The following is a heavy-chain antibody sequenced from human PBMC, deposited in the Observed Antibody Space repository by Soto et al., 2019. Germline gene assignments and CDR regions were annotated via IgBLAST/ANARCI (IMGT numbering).Heavy chain of an antibody. D-gene: IGHD6-25*01. J-gene: IGHJ4*02. CDR3: ARDQRIAFDY. CDR2: INAGNGNT. CDR1: GYTFTSYA. Sequence: QVQLVQSGAEEKKPGASVKVSCKASGYTFTSYAMHWVRQAPGQRLESMGWINAGNGNTKYSQKFQGRVTITRDTSASTAFMELGSLRSEDTAVYYCARDQRIAFDYWGQGTLVTVSS. V-gene: IGHV1-3*05.